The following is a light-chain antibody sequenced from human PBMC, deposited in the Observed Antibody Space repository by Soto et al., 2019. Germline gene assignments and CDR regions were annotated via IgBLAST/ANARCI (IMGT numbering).Light chain of an antibody. Sequence: EIVMTQSPATLSVSPGERATLSCRASQSVSSNLAWYQQKPGQAPRLLIYGASTRATGIPARCSGSGSGTDFTLTISSLQSEDFAVYYCQQYNNWPSITFGQGTRLEIK. CDR1: QSVSSN. CDR3: QQYNNWPSIT. V-gene: IGKV3-15*01. J-gene: IGKJ5*01. CDR2: GAS.